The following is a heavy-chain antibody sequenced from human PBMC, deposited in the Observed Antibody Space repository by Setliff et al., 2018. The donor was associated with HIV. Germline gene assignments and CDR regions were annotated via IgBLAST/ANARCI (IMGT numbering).Heavy chain of an antibody. CDR1: GGSISSHY. Sequence: SETLSLTCTVSGGSISSHYWSWIRQPPGRGLEWIGYIYYSGNTNYKPSLKRRVTISVDTSKNQFSLKLRSVTAADTAVYYCAASRGIWFGDLPLNYWGQGTLVTVSS. J-gene: IGHJ4*02. CDR3: AASRGIWFGDLPLNY. CDR2: IYYSGNT. D-gene: IGHD3-10*01. V-gene: IGHV4-59*11.